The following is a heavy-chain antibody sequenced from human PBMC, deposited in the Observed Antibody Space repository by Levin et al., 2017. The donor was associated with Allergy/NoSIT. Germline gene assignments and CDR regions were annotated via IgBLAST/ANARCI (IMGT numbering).Heavy chain of an antibody. CDR2: IKSKTDGGTT. CDR3: TTEITMIVPLGNFDY. Sequence: GGSLRLSCAASGFTFSNAWMSWVRQAPGKGLEWVGRIKSKTDGGTTDYAAPVKGRFTISRDDSKNTLYLQMNSLKTEDTAVYYCTTEITMIVPLGNFDYWGQGTLVTVSS. V-gene: IGHV3-15*01. CDR1: GFTFSNAW. D-gene: IGHD3-22*01. J-gene: IGHJ4*02.